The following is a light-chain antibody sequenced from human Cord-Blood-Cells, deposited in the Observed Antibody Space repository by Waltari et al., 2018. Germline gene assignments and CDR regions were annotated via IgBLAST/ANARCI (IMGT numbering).Light chain of an antibody. CDR2: AAS. CDR1: QGISSY. J-gene: IGKJ4*01. V-gene: IGKV1-8*01. Sequence: AIRMTQSPSSFSASTGDRVTITCRASQGISSYLAWYQHQPGKAPKLLIYAASTLQSGVPSRFSGSGSGTDFTLTISCLQSEEFATYYCQQYYSYPPSFGGGTKVEIK. CDR3: QQYYSYPPS.